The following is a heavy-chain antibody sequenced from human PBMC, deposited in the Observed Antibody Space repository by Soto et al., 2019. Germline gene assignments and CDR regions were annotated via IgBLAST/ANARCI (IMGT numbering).Heavy chain of an antibody. Sequence: ASVKVSCKASGYNFTSYGISWVRQAPGQGLEWMGWISAYNGNTNYAQKLQGRVTMTTDTSTSTAYMELRSLRSDDTAVYYCARGEVLGYSSGWYDHYCDGMDVWGQGTTVIGSS. CDR2: ISAYNGNT. V-gene: IGHV1-18*01. CDR1: GYNFTSYG. J-gene: IGHJ6*02. D-gene: IGHD6-19*01. CDR3: ARGEVLGYSSGWYDHYCDGMDV.